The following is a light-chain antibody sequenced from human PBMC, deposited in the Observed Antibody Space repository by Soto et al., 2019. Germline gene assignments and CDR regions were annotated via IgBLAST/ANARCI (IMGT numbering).Light chain of an antibody. Sequence: QSVLTQPASVSGSPGQSITISCTGTSSDVGGYKYVSWYQQHPGKAPKLIIYEVTNRPSGVSNRFSGSKSGNTASLTVSGLQAEDVADYYCSSFSSSSTLYVFGTGTKLTVL. V-gene: IGLV2-14*01. CDR3: SSFSSSSTLYV. J-gene: IGLJ1*01. CDR2: EVT. CDR1: SSDVGGYKY.